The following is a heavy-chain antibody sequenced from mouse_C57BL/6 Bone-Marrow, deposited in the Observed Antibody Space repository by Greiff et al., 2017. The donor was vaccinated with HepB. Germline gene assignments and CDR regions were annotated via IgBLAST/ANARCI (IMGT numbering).Heavy chain of an antibody. D-gene: IGHD1-1*01. Sequence: EVQLQQPGAELVRPGASVKLSCTASGFNIKDDYMHWVKQRPEQGLEWIGWIDPENGDTEYASKFQGKATITADTSSNTAYLQLSSLTSEDTAVYYCTTSDYYGGDYWGQGTTLTVSS. CDR2: IDPENGDT. J-gene: IGHJ2*01. V-gene: IGHV14-4*01. CDR1: GFNIKDDY. CDR3: TTSDYYGGDY.